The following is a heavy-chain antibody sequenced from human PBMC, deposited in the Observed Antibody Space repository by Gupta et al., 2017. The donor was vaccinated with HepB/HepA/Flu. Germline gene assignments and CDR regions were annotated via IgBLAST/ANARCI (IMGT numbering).Heavy chain of an antibody. D-gene: IGHD6-13*01. CDR3: ARVEVAAAGKVSDAFDI. V-gene: IGHV3-11*01. Sequence: QVQLVESGGGLVKPGGSLRLSCAASGFPFSDYSMSWIRQAPGKGLEWVSYISSSGSTIYYADSVKGRFTISRDNAKNSLYLQMNSLRAEDTAVYYCARVEVAAAGKVSDAFDIWGQGTMVTVSS. J-gene: IGHJ3*02. CDR1: GFPFSDYS. CDR2: ISSSGSTI.